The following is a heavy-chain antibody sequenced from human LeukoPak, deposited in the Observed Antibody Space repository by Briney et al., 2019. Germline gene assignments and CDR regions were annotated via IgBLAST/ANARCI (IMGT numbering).Heavy chain of an antibody. J-gene: IGHJ1*01. Sequence: PSETLSLTCPVSGGPISVYYWSWIRQPPGKGLEWIGYIYYSGSTNYNPSLKSRVTISVDTSKNQFSLKLSSVTAADTAVYYCARHSKYYYDSSGSYVGYFQHWGQGTLVTVSS. CDR2: IYYSGST. CDR1: GGPISVYY. V-gene: IGHV4-59*08. CDR3: ARHSKYYYDSSGSYVGYFQH. D-gene: IGHD3-22*01.